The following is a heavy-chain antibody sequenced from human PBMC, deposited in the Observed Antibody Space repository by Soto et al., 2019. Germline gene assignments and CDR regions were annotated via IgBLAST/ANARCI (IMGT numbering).Heavy chain of an antibody. Sequence: QVRLVQSGAEVKKPGSSVKVSCKASGGTFSNFAINWVRQAPGQGLEWMGGIILPFGVPHYAQKFQGRVTIAADESMTTAYMDLSGLRSEDPAVYYWARGPDYEGYFDYWGQGTLVTVSS. J-gene: IGHJ4*02. CDR1: GGTFSNFA. CDR3: ARGPDYEGYFDY. CDR2: IILPFGVP. V-gene: IGHV1-69*12. D-gene: IGHD4-17*01.